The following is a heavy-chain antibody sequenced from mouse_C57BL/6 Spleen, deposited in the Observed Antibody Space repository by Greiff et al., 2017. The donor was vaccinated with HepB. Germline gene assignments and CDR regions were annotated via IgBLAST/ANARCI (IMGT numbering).Heavy chain of an antibody. V-gene: IGHV5-9-1*02. CDR2: ISSGGDYI. D-gene: IGHD2-5*01. Sequence: EVMLLESGEGLVKPGGSLKLSCAASGFTFSSYAMSWVRQTPEKRLEWVAYISSGGDYIYYADTVKGRFTISRDNARNTLYLQLSSLKSEDTAMYYCTRGDYYSNYFDYWGQGTTLTVSS. CDR1: GFTFSSYA. CDR3: TRGDYYSNYFDY. J-gene: IGHJ2*01.